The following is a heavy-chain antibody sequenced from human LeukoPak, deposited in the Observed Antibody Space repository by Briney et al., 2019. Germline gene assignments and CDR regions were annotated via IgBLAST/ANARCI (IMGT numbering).Heavy chain of an antibody. D-gene: IGHD2-15*01. CDR2: ISGSGGST. CDR3: ARGPYLGYCSGGSCNQFDY. J-gene: IGHJ4*02. Sequence: GGSLRLSCAASGFTFSSYAMNWVRQAPGKGLEWVSAISGSGGSTYYADSVKGRFTISRDKSKNTLYLQMNSLRAEDTAVYYCARGPYLGYCSGGSCNQFDYWGQGTLVTVSS. V-gene: IGHV3-23*01. CDR1: GFTFSSYA.